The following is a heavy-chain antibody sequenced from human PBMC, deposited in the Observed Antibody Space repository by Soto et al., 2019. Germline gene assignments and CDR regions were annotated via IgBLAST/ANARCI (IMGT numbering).Heavy chain of an antibody. CDR1: GFTFSSYG. CDR3: AKDPGGSYYSYFDY. J-gene: IGHJ4*02. V-gene: IGHV3-30*18. Sequence: HPGGSLRLSCAASGFTFSSYGMHWVRQAPGKGLEWVAVISYDGSNKYYADSVKGRFTISRDNSKNTLYLQMNSLRAEDTAVYYCAKDPGGSYYSYFDYWGQGTLVTVSS. D-gene: IGHD1-26*01. CDR2: ISYDGSNK.